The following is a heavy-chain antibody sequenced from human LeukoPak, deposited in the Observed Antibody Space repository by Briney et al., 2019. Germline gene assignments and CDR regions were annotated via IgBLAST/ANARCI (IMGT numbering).Heavy chain of an antibody. J-gene: IGHJ6*02. CDR2: IGIRGDT. D-gene: IGHD2-2*01. CDR3: ARMRGELVVAAAIFDAMGV. CDR1: GFTFIDYD. V-gene: IGHV3-13*01. Sequence: GGSLRLSCAASGFTFIDYDMHWVRQVIGKGLEWVSAIGIRGDTHYSGSVKGRFTISRENAESSLYLQMNSLRAEDTAVYYCARMRGELVVAAAIFDAMGVWGQGTTVTVSS.